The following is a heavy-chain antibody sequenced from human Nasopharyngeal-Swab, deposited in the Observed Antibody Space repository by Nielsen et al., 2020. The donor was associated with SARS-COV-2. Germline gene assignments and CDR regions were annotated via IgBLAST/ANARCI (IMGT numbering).Heavy chain of an antibody. J-gene: IGHJ4*02. CDR3: ARRARAGTYMFYFDT. V-gene: IGHV4-4*02. CDR2: IYHIESA. D-gene: IGHD3-10*01. Sequence: SETLSLTCAVSGGSVTSNSWWSWVRQPPGKGLEWIGEIYHIESAKYSPSLRSRVTISVDKSKNQFSLKLTSLTAADTAVYYCARRARAGTYMFYFDTWGRGSLVTVSS. CDR1: GGSVTSNSW.